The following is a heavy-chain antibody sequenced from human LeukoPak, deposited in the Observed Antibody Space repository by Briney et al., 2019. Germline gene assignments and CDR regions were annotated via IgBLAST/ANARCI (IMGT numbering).Heavy chain of an antibody. V-gene: IGHV1-2*02. J-gene: IGHJ5*02. CDR1: GYTFADYY. CDR2: INPNSGDT. Sequence: ASVKVSCKASGYTFADYYIHWVRQAPGQGLKWMGRINPNSGDTDYAQKFQGRVTMTRDTSISTAYMELSRLRSDDTAVYYCARVKVRWFDPWGQGTLVTVSS. D-gene: IGHD4/OR15-4a*01. CDR3: ARVKVRWFDP.